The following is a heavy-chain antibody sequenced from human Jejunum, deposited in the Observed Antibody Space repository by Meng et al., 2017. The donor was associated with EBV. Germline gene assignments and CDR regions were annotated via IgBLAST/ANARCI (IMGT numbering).Heavy chain of an antibody. Sequence: QVQVVESGGGGVQPGRSLRLSCAASGYTFSTYGMHWVRQAPGKGLEWVALIWYDESNRYYADSVKGRFTISRDNSKNTLYLQMDSLRAEDTAVYYCAREAVGNGYYPDNWGQGTLVTVSS. CDR2: IWYDESNR. CDR1: GYTFSTYG. V-gene: IGHV3-33*01. J-gene: IGHJ4*02. CDR3: AREAVGNGYYPDN. D-gene: IGHD3-22*01.